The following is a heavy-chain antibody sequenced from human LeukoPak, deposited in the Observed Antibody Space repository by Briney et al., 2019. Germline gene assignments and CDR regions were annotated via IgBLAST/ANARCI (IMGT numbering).Heavy chain of an antibody. CDR2: IRTKANSYST. CDR1: GFTFSDHY. Sequence: GGSLRLSCAASGFTFSDHYMDWVRQAPGKGLEWVGRIRTKANSYSTEYAASVKGRFTVSRDDSKNSEYLQMNSLKTEDTAVYYCGGYGSAYYPAADWGQGTLVTVSS. CDR3: GGYGSAYYPAAD. V-gene: IGHV3-72*01. D-gene: IGHD3-10*01. J-gene: IGHJ4*02.